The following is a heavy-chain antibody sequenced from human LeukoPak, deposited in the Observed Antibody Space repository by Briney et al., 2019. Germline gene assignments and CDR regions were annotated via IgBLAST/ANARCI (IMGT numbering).Heavy chain of an antibody. D-gene: IGHD3-22*01. V-gene: IGHV4-61*02. CDR2: ISFGGRT. CDR3: ARAPQRGYYPSAFDS. Sequence: SQTLSLTCSVSSDSMSAGDYYWSWVRQPAEKGLEWVGRISFGGRTSYNPSLSRRVIISVDTSKNQFSLKLSSVTAADTAVYYCARAPQRGYYPSAFDSWGQGTLVTVSS. CDR1: SDSMSAGDYY. J-gene: IGHJ4*02.